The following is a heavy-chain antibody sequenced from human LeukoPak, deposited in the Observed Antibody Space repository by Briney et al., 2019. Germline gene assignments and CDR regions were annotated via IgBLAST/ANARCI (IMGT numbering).Heavy chain of an antibody. Sequence: SETLSLTCAVSGGSFSGYYWSWIRQPPGKGLEWIGEINHTGSTNYNPSLKSRVTILVDTSKNQFSLKLSSATAADTAVYYCALGPSRLDYWGQGTLVTVSS. J-gene: IGHJ4*02. D-gene: IGHD7-27*01. V-gene: IGHV4-34*01. CDR3: ALGPSRLDY. CDR2: INHTGST. CDR1: GGSFSGYY.